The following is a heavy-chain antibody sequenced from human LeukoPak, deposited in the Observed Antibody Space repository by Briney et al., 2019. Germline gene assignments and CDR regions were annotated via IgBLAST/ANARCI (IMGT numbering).Heavy chain of an antibody. Sequence: PSESLSLTCTVSGGSISSYYWSWIRQPPGKGPGWIGSAYYSGSSQYNPSLKSRVTISMDTSKNQFSLKVNSVTAADTAVYYCARIVRDLRQLSDYWGQGTLVTVSS. CDR3: ARIVRDLRQLSDY. J-gene: IGHJ4*02. V-gene: IGHV4-39*07. CDR1: GGSISSYY. CDR2: AYYSGSS. D-gene: IGHD1-1*01.